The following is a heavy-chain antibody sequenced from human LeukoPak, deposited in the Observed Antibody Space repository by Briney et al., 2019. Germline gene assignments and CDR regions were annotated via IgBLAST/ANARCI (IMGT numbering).Heavy chain of an antibody. V-gene: IGHV4-59*08. D-gene: IGHD6-13*01. CDR1: GGSISSNY. J-gene: IGHJ4*02. Sequence: SETLSHTCTVSGGSISSNYWSWIRQPPGKGLEWIGYIYYSGSTNYNPSLKSRVTISVDTSKNQFSLKLSSVTAADTAVYYCARHSSSWYVDYWGQETLVTVSS. CDR3: ARHSSSWYVDY. CDR2: IYYSGST.